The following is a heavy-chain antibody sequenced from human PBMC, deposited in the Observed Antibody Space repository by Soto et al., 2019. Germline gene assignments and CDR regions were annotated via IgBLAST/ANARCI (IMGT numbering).Heavy chain of an antibody. V-gene: IGHV1-69*13. Sequence: ASVKVSCKASGGTFSSYAISWVRQAPGQGLEWMGGIIPIFGTANYAQKFQGRVTITADESTSTAYMELSSLRSEDTAVYYCARCSLSTVTKYGYYYYGMDVWGQGTTVTVSS. CDR3: ARCSLSTVTKYGYYYYGMDV. J-gene: IGHJ6*02. CDR2: IIPIFGTA. D-gene: IGHD4-17*01. CDR1: GGTFSSYA.